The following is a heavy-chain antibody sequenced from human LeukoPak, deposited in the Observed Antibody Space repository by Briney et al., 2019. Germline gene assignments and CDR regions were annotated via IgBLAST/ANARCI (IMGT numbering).Heavy chain of an antibody. CDR3: AREDPLRLFDY. J-gene: IGHJ4*02. CDR1: DYTFTSYG. V-gene: IGHV1-2*02. D-gene: IGHD4-17*01. Sequence: ASVKVSCKASDYTFTSYGISWVRQAPGQGLEWMGWINPNSGGTNYAQKFQGRVTMTRDTSISTAYMELSRLRSDDTAVYYCAREDPLRLFDYWGQGTLVTVSS. CDR2: INPNSGGT.